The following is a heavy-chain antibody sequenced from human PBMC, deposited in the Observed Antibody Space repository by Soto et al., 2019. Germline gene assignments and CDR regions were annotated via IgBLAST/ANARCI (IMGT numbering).Heavy chain of an antibody. V-gene: IGHV3-23*01. CDR3: ATAKRRRAYYYYYGMDV. CDR2: ISGSGATT. J-gene: IGHJ6*02. Sequence: EVQLLESGGGLIQPGGSLRLSCAASGFTFSYYAMSWVRQAPGKGLEWVSAISGSGATTYYADSVKGRFTISRDNSKNTLYLRMNSLRAEDTAVYYCATAKRRRAYYYYYGMDVWGQGTTVTVSS. CDR1: GFTFSYYA. D-gene: IGHD1-1*01.